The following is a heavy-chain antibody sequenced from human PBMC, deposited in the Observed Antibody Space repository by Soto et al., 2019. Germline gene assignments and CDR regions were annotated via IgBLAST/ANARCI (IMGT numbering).Heavy chain of an antibody. Sequence: GGSLRLSCAASGFTFSSYSMNWVRQAPGKGLEWVSYISSSSSTIYYADSVKGRFTISRDNAKNSLYLQMNSLRDEDTAVYYCARDSDGYSYGRHDAFDIWGQGTMVTVSS. CDR2: ISSSSSTI. CDR1: GFTFSSYS. D-gene: IGHD5-18*01. CDR3: ARDSDGYSYGRHDAFDI. V-gene: IGHV3-48*02. J-gene: IGHJ3*02.